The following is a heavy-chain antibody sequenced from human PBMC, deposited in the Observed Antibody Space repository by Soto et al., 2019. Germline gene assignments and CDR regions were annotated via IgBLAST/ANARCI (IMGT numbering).Heavy chain of an antibody. CDR2: IYWDDDK. CDR1: GFSLSTSGVG. CDR3: AHSTDVKSFDY. V-gene: IGHV2-5*02. Sequence: QITLKESGPTLVKPTQTLTLTCTFSGFSLSTSGVGVGRIRQPPGKALDWLAVIYWDDDKRYSQSLESRLTITKDTSKNQVVLTMTNMDPVDTATYYCAHSTDVKSFDYWGQGTLVTVSS. J-gene: IGHJ4*02.